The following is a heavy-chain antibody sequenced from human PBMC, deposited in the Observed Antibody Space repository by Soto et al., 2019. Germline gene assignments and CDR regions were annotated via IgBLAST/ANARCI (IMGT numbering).Heavy chain of an antibody. V-gene: IGHV4-34*01. Sequence: QVQLQQWGAGLLKPSETLSLTCAVYGGSFSGYYWSWIRQPPGKGLEWIGEINHSGSTNYNPSLKSRVTISVDTSKNQFSLKLSSVTAADTAVYYCASQDGYCSGGSCYNLKDYWGQGTLVTVSS. J-gene: IGHJ4*02. CDR2: INHSGST. CDR1: GGSFSGYY. D-gene: IGHD2-15*01. CDR3: ASQDGYCSGGSCYNLKDY.